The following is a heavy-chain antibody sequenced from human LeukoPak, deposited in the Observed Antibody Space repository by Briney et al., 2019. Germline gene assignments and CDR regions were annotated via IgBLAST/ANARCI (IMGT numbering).Heavy chain of an antibody. CDR3: ATGYYYGSGSYPYNWFDP. V-gene: IGHV1-24*01. CDR2: FDPEDGET. CDR1: GYTLTELS. D-gene: IGHD3-10*01. J-gene: IGHJ5*02. Sequence: ASVKVSCKVSGYTLTELSMHWVRQAPGKGLEWMGGFDPEDGETIYAQKFQARVTMTEDTSTDTAYMELSSLRSEDTAVYYCATGYYYGSGSYPYNWFDPWGQGTLVTVSS.